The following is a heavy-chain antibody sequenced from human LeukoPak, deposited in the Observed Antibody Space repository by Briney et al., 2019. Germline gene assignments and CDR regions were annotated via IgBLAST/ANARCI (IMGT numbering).Heavy chain of an antibody. V-gene: IGHV1-2*02. J-gene: IGHJ6*02. CDR1: GYTFTDYY. D-gene: IGHD1-1*01. CDR3: ARDRIARTRGDYGLDV. Sequence: ASVKVSCKASGYTFTDYYMHWVRQAPGQGPEWMGWINPDTGDTYYAQKFQGTVTMTGDTSISTAYIDLNRLRPDDTAVYYCARDRIARTRGDYGLDVWGQGTTVTVSS. CDR2: INPDTGDT.